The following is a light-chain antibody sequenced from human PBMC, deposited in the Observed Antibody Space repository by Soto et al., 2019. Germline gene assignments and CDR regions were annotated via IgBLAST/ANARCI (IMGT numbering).Light chain of an antibody. Sequence: EIVMTQSPATLSVSPWEGATLSCRASQSVSISLAWYQHKPGQAPRLLIHGASTRASGIPPKFSGSGSGTEFTLTISSLKSEDYAVYFCQQYHVWPKWTFGHGTKVDIK. CDR3: QQYHVWPKWT. V-gene: IGKV3D-15*01. J-gene: IGKJ1*01. CDR2: GAS. CDR1: QSVSIS.